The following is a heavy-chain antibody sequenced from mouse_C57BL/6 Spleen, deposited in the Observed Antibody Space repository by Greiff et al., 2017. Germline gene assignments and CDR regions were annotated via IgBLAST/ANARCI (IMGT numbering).Heavy chain of an antibody. CDR1: GYAFSSSW. CDR3: ARNLYDYEGY. J-gene: IGHJ2*01. V-gene: IGHV1-82*01. Sequence: VQLQQSGPELVKPGASVKISCKASGYAFSSSWMNWVKQRPGKGLEWIGRIYPGDGDTNCNGKFKGKATLTADKSSSTAYMQLSSLTSEDSAVYFCARNLYDYEGYWGQGTTLTVSS. CDR2: IYPGDGDT. D-gene: IGHD2-4*01.